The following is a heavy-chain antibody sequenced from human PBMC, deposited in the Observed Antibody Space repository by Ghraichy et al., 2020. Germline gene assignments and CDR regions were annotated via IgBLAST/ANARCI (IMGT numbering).Heavy chain of an antibody. CDR2: ISGSGGST. CDR1: GFTFSSYA. CDR3: AKDIVVVPAAIPHYGMDV. J-gene: IGHJ6*02. D-gene: IGHD2-2*01. V-gene: IGHV3-23*01. Sequence: GGSLRLSCAASGFTFSSYAMSWVRQAPGKGLEWVSAISGSGGSTYYADSVKGRFTISRDNSKNTLYLQMNSLRAEDTAVYYCAKDIVVVPAAIPHYGMDVWGQGTTVTVSS.